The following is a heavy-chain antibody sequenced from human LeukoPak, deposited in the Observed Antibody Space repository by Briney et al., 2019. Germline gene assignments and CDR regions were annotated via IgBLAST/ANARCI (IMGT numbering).Heavy chain of an antibody. J-gene: IGHJ3*02. CDR3: ATEPGIGYAFDI. V-gene: IGHV3-7*01. CDR2: INPEGREK. CDR1: GITFSNYW. D-gene: IGHD2-15*01. Sequence: GGPLRLSCAASGITFSNYWMSWVRQAPGKGVEWVANINPEGREKNYAHSLKGGFTISRDNARNALSLQMNSLSAEDTAVYYCATEPGIGYAFDIWGQGRMVTVSS.